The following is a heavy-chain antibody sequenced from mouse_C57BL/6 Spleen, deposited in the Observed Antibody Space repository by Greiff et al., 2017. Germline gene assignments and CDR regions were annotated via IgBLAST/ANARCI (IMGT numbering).Heavy chain of an antibody. D-gene: IGHD3-3*01. CDR1: GYAFSSSW. V-gene: IGHV1-82*01. Sequence: QVQLQQSGPELVKPGASVKISCKASGYAFSSSWMNWVKQRPGKGLEWIGRIYPGDGDTNYNGKFKGKDTLTADKSSSTAYMQLSSLTSEDSAVYFCARGGDVGFDYWGQGTTLTVSS. CDR3: ARGGDVGFDY. CDR2: IYPGDGDT. J-gene: IGHJ2*01.